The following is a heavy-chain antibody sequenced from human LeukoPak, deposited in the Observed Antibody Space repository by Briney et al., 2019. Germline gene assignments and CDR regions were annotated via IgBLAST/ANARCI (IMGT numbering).Heavy chain of an antibody. V-gene: IGHV3-7*01. CDR1: GFTFSNAW. CDR2: IKQDGSEK. CDR3: ARDSDVPFDY. J-gene: IGHJ4*02. D-gene: IGHD3-16*01. Sequence: PGGSLRLSCAASGFTFSNAWMSWVRQAPGKGLEWVANIKQDGSEKYYVDSVKGRFTISRDNAKNSLYLQMNSLRAEDTAVYYCARDSDVPFDYWGQGTLVTVSS.